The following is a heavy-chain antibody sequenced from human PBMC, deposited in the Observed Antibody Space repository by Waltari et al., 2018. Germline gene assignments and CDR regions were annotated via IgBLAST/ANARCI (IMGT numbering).Heavy chain of an antibody. CDR2: INHSGST. V-gene: IGHV4-34*01. Sequence: QVQLQQWGAGLLKPSETLSLTCAVYGGSFSGYYWSWIRQPPGKGLEWIGEINHSGSTNYNPSLKSRVTISVDTSKNQFSLKLSSVTAADTAVYYSARGESTPGYMDVWGKGTTVTISS. J-gene: IGHJ6*03. CDR3: ARGESTPGYMDV. CDR1: GGSFSGYY. D-gene: IGHD2-2*01.